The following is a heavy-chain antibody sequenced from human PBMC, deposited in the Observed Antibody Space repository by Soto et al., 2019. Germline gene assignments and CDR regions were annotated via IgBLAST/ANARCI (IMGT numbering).Heavy chain of an antibody. J-gene: IGHJ4*02. CDR1: RFTFGDYP. V-gene: IGHV3-23*01. CDR2: ISDTSIDT. Sequence: HPGGSLRLSCVASRFTFGDYPMNWVRQAPGKGLEWVSGISDTSIDTYYADSVKGRFTISRDNSNNTLFLQMNSLRAEDTAVYYCAKSRYSDSSGDFYDYWGQGTLVTVSS. CDR3: AKSRYSDSSGDFYDY. D-gene: IGHD3-22*01.